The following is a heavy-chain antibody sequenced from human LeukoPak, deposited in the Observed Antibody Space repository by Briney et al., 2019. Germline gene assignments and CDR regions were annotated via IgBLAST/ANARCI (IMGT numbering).Heavy chain of an antibody. CDR2: INHSGST. CDR1: GGSFSGYY. D-gene: IGHD3-10*01. CDR3: ARVVSGSYPSRLFDY. Sequence: SETLCLTCAVSGGSFSGYYWSWIRQPPGKGLEWIGEINHSGSTKYNPSPKSRVTISVATSKIQFSLKLSSVTAADTAVYYCARVVSGSYPSRLFDYWGEGTLVTVSS. J-gene: IGHJ4*02. V-gene: IGHV4-34*01.